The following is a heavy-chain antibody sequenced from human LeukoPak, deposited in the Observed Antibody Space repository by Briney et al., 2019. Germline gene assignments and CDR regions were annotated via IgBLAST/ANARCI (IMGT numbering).Heavy chain of an antibody. D-gene: IGHD3-22*01. CDR1: GFTFSSYS. CDR2: ISSSSSYI. J-gene: IGHJ3*02. V-gene: IGHV3-21*01. CDR3: AMSAYYYDSGYAFDI. Sequence: GGSLRLSCAASGFTFSSYSMNWVRQAPGKGLVWVSSISSSSSYIYYADSVKGRFTISRDNSKNTLYLQMNSLRAEDTAVYYCAMSAYYYDSGYAFDIWGQGTVVTVPS.